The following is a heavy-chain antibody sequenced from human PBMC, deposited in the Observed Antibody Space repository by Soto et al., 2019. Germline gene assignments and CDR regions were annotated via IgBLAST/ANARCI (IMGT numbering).Heavy chain of an antibody. CDR2: IHHSGAT. V-gene: IGHV4-4*02. CDR3: ARHLSSDNYGFDY. Sequence: SATLSLTCTVSGGSIGTNNWCSWVRQPPGKGLEWIGQIHHSGATNYNPSLKSRVTILLDRSKNQFSLKLSSVTDADTAIYYCARHLSSDNYGFDYWGQGTPVTVSS. D-gene: IGHD3-16*01. J-gene: IGHJ4*01. CDR1: GGSIGTNNW.